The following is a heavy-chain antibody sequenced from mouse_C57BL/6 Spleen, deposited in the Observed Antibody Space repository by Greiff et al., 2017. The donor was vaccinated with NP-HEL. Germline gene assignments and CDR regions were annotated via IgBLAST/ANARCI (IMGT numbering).Heavy chain of an antibody. J-gene: IGHJ3*01. CDR3: ARAVAWFAY. Sequence: QVQLQQPGAELVMPGASVKLSCKASGYTFTSYWMHWVKQRPGQGLEWIGEIDPSDSYTNYNQKFKGQSTLTVDKSSSTAYMQLSSLTSEDSAVYYCARAVAWFAYWGQGTLVTVSA. CDR1: GYTFTSYW. CDR2: IDPSDSYT. V-gene: IGHV1-69*01. D-gene: IGHD3-3*01.